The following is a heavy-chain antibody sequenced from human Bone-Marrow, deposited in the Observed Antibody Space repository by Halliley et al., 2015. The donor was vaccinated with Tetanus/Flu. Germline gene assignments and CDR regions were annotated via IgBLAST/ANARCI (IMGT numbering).Heavy chain of an antibody. CDR2: LYSPGGP. CDR3: ARDFRGDANCFAP. V-gene: IGHV4-59*12. Sequence: WLGYLYSPGGPNYNPALRSRITITIATSKKQLSLKLNAVTAADTAVYYCARDFRGDANCFAPWGPGTLVTVSS. J-gene: IGHJ5*02. D-gene: IGHD7-27*01.